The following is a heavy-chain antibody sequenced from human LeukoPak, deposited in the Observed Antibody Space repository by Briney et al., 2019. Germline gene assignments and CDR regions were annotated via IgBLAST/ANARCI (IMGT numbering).Heavy chain of an antibody. V-gene: IGHV4-59*01. D-gene: IGHD6-19*01. CDR2: IYYSGST. J-gene: IGHJ4*02. CDR1: GGSISSYY. Sequence: SETLSLTCTVSGGSISSYYWSWIRQPPGKGLEWIGYIYYSGSTNYNPSLKSRVTISVDTSKNQFSLKLSPVTAADTAVYYCAKFRNSGWYRNFDYWGQGTLVTVSS. CDR3: AKFRNSGWYRNFDY.